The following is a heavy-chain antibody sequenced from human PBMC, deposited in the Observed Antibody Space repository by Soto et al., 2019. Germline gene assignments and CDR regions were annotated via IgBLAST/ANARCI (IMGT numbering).Heavy chain of an antibody. J-gene: IGHJ4*02. CDR1: GGTFSSYT. V-gene: IGHV1-69*02. Sequence: QVQLVQSGAEVKKPGSSVNVSCTASGGTFSSYTISWVRQAPGQGLEWMGRIIPILGIANYAQKFQGRVTITADKSTSTDYMGLRSLRSEDTAVYYCASRRGSGGSPRPLDYWGQGTLVTVTS. CDR3: ASRRGSGGSPRPLDY. CDR2: IIPILGIA. D-gene: IGHD2-15*01.